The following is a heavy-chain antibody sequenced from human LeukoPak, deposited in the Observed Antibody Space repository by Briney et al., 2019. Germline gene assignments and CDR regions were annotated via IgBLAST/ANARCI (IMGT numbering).Heavy chain of an antibody. J-gene: IGHJ4*02. CDR2: IIPIFGTA. V-gene: IGHV1-69*13. CDR1: GGTFSSYA. Sequence: SVKVSCKASGGTFSSYAISWVRQAPGQGLEWMGGIIPIFGTANYAQKFQGRVTITADESTSTAYMELRSLRSDDTAVYYCARDRAGGELIRPLLGYWGQGTLVTVSS. CDR3: ARDRAGGELIRPLLGY. D-gene: IGHD1-26*01.